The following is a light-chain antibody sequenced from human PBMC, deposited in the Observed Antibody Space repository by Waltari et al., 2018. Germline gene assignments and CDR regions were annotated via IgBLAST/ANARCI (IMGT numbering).Light chain of an antibody. CDR2: GAS. J-gene: IGKJ1*01. CDR3: QQYNSWPQT. V-gene: IGKV3-15*01. Sequence: EVVMTQSPATLSVSPGERATLSWRARQSVSTNLAWYQQKPGQAPRLRIYGASTRATGFPARFSGGGSGTEFSLTISSLQSEDFAVYFCQQYNSWPQTFGQGTKVEI. CDR1: QSVSTN.